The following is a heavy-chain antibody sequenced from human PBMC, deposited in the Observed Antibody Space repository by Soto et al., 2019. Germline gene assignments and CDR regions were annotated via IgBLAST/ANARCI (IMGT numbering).Heavy chain of an antibody. CDR3: ARDAPTMGYYYDSSGNFDY. D-gene: IGHD3-22*01. CDR2: ISAYNGNT. J-gene: IGHJ4*02. V-gene: IGHV1-18*01. CDR1: GYTFTSYG. Sequence: ASVKVSCKAXGYTFTSYGISLLRHSPGQGLEWMGWISAYNGNTNYAQKPQGRVTMTTDTSTSTAYMELRSLRSDDTAVYYCARDAPTMGYYYDSSGNFDYWGQGTLVTVSS.